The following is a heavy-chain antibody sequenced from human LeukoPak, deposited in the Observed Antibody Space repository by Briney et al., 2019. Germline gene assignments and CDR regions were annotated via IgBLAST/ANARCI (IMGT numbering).Heavy chain of an antibody. CDR3: ARDAGYCSGGSCYSLGRLDP. Sequence: ASVKVSCKASGYTFASYGISWVRQAPGQGLEWMGWISAYNGNTNYAQKLQGRVTMTTDTSTSTAYMELRSLRSDDTAVYYCARDAGYCSGGSCYSLGRLDPWGQGTLVTVSS. V-gene: IGHV1-18*01. CDR2: ISAYNGNT. J-gene: IGHJ5*02. CDR1: GYTFASYG. D-gene: IGHD2-15*01.